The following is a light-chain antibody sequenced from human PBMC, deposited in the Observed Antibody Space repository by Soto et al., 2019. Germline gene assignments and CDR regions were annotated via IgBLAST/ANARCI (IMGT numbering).Light chain of an antibody. J-gene: IGKJ4*01. CDR1: QSVSTY. Sequence: SVFTRSPAALSGCGGERAAGSGRASQSVSTYLAWYQQRPGQATRLLIYDASYRATDITPRFSGSGSGTDFTLTINSMQPEDFAVYYCQHYANWPITCGRGTTGDIK. V-gene: IGKV3-11*01. CDR3: QHYANWPIT. CDR2: DAS.